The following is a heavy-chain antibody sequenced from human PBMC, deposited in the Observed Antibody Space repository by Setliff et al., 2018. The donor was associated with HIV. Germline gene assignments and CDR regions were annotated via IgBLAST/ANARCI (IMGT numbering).Heavy chain of an antibody. CDR1: TYTFSSCV. V-gene: IGHV1-18*01. Sequence: ASVKVSCKASTYTFSSCVINWVRQAPGQGLEWMGRISVYNGNTIYAQKLQGRVIMTTDTSTSTAYMELRSLRSDDTAMYYCATQRDIVMVPGQGGFDIWAQGTMVTVSS. CDR3: ATQRDIVMVPGQGGFDI. D-gene: IGHD2-2*01. J-gene: IGHJ3*02. CDR2: ISVYNGNT.